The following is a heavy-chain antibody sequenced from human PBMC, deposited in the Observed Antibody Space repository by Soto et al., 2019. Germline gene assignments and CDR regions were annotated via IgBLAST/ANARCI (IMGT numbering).Heavy chain of an antibody. CDR2: IYSGGST. Sequence: EVQLVESGGSVIQPGGSLRLSSAASGFTVSSNYMSWVRQAPGKGLEWVSVIYSGGSTYYADSVKGRFTISRDNSKNTLYLQMNSLRTEDTAVYYCARDRVESGYPEYFQHWGQGTLVTVSS. CDR3: ARDRVESGYPEYFQH. D-gene: IGHD3-22*01. J-gene: IGHJ1*01. V-gene: IGHV3-53*01. CDR1: GFTVSSNY.